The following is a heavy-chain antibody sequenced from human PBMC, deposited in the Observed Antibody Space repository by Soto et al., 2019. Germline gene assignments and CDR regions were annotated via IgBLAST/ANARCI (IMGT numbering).Heavy chain of an antibody. Sequence: EVQLVESGGSVIRPGGSLRLSCAASGFAFQNHGMAWVRQVPGKGLEWVAGISGSGVNAGYADSVKGRFTISRENCDNSLYLEINNLGVEDTALYHCARKPHWQYWYFDLWGRGTLVTVSS. D-gene: IGHD1-1*01. J-gene: IGHJ2*01. V-gene: IGHV3-20*01. CDR3: ARKPHWQYWYFDL. CDR2: ISGSGVNA. CDR1: GFAFQNHG.